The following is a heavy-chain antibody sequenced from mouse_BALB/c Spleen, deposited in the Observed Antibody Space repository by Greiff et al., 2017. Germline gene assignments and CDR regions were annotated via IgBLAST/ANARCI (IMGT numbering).Heavy chain of an antibody. CDR1: GYTFTSYW. Sequence: QVQLQQSGAELARPGASVKLSCKASGYTFTSYWMQWVKQRPGQGLEWIGAIYPGDGDTRYTQKFKGKATLTADKSSSTAYMQLSSLASEDSAVYYCAREDYYRYDGFAYWGQGTLVTVSA. J-gene: IGHJ3*01. D-gene: IGHD2-14*01. CDR2: IYPGDGDT. CDR3: AREDYYRYDGFAY. V-gene: IGHV1-87*01.